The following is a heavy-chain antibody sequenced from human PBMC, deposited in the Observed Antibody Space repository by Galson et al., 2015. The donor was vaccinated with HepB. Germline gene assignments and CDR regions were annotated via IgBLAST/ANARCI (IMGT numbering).Heavy chain of an antibody. CDR2: INWNSASI. CDR1: GFTFDDYV. D-gene: IGHD1-26*01. CDR3: ARGNTLYTGTYWGFDY. Sequence: SLRPSCAASGFTFDDYVMHWVRQAPGKGLEWVSGINWNSASIGYADSVKGRFAISRDNAKNFLFLQMNSLRPEDTALYYCARGNTLYTGTYWGFDYWGQGTLVTVSS. J-gene: IGHJ4*02. V-gene: IGHV3-9*01.